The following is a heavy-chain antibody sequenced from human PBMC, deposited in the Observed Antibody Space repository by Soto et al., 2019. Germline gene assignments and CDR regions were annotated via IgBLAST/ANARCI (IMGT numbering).Heavy chain of an antibody. CDR2: IKQDGSEK. D-gene: IGHD4-17*01. Sequence: GGSLRLSCAASGFTFSSYWMSWFRQAPGKGLEWVANIKQDGSEKYYVDSVKGRFTISRDNAKNSLYLQMNGLRAEDTAVYYCAHKAATVTTSDAFDIWGQATMLTLSS. CDR1: GFTFSSYW. J-gene: IGHJ3*02. V-gene: IGHV3-7*01. CDR3: AHKAATVTTSDAFDI.